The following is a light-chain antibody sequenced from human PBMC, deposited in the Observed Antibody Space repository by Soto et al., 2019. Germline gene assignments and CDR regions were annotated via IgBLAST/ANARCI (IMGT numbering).Light chain of an antibody. J-gene: IGKJ3*01. CDR3: QQYSSDFFS. CDR2: DAS. Sequence: DIQMTQSPSTRSASVGDRATITCRASRGMGEYLAGYQQKPGKAPKVLIYDASILEDGVPSRFSGRGSGRQFTLTISSLQPDDFATYYCQQYSSDFFSFGPGTKVDIK. CDR1: RGMGEY. V-gene: IGKV1-5*01.